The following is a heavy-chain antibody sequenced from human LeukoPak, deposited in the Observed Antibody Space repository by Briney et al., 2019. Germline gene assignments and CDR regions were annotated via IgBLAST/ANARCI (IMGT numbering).Heavy chain of an antibody. CDR2: IYYTGST. J-gene: IGHJ4*02. V-gene: IGHV4-59*12. CDR1: GGSISSYY. D-gene: IGHD3-9*01. CDR3: SRAVTGYDSLRYYFDY. Sequence: PSETLSLTCTVSGGSISSYYWSWIRQPPGKGLEWIAYIYYTGSTNYNPSLKSRVTISVATTKNQFPLKLSSVTAADTAVYYCSRAVTGYDSLRYYFDYWGQGTLVTVSS.